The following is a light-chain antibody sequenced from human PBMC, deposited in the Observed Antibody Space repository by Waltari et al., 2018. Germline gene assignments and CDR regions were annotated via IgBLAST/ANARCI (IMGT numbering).Light chain of an antibody. Sequence: QSALTQPASVSGSPGQSITISCTGTSSDIGGYNYVSWHQQRPGNAPKLTIYVVTNRASGVSTRCAGSKAGNTASLTISGRQAEDEADYYCSSYTNRNTVVFGGGTKLTVL. CDR2: VVT. CDR3: SSYTNRNTVV. J-gene: IGLJ2*01. CDR1: SSDIGGYNY. V-gene: IGLV2-14*03.